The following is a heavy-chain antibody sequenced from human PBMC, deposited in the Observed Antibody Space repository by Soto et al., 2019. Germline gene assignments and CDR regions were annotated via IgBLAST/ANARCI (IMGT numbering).Heavy chain of an antibody. CDR2: ISSSGSTI. D-gene: IGHD4-4*01. Sequence: EVHLVESGGGLVQPGGSLRLSCAASGFTFSDYEMTWVRQALGKGLEWVSYISSSGSTIYYADSVKGRFTISRDNDKNSLYLQMNSLRAEDSALYYCARRGYSVFDIWGQGTRVTVSS. J-gene: IGHJ3*02. CDR3: ARRGYSVFDI. CDR1: GFTFSDYE. V-gene: IGHV3-48*03.